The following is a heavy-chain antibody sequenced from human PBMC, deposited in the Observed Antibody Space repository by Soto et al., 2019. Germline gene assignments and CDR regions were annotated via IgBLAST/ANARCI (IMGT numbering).Heavy chain of an antibody. CDR1: GGTFSSYA. V-gene: IGHV1-69*01. CDR3: AIEVIAAAGRNYYYYYGMDV. D-gene: IGHD6-13*01. Sequence: QVQLVQSGAEVKKPGSSVKVSCKASGGTFSSYAISWVRQAPGQGLEWMGGIIPIFGTANYAQKFQGRVTITADESTSTAYMELSSLRSEDTAVYYCAIEVIAAAGRNYYYYYGMDVWGQGTTVTVSS. J-gene: IGHJ6*02. CDR2: IIPIFGTA.